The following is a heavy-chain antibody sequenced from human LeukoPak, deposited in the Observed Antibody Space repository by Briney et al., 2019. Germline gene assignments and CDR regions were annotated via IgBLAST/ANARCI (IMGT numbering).Heavy chain of an antibody. J-gene: IGHJ3*02. D-gene: IGHD2-8*01. Sequence: GGSLRLSCAASGFTLSSYWMHWVRQAPGKGLVWVSRINSDGSSTSYADSVKGRFTISRDNAKNTLYLQMNSLRAEDTAVYYCARAGGYCTNGVCYYDAFDIWGQGTMVTVSS. CDR3: ARAGGYCTNGVCYYDAFDI. CDR1: GFTLSSYW. CDR2: INSDGSST. V-gene: IGHV3-74*01.